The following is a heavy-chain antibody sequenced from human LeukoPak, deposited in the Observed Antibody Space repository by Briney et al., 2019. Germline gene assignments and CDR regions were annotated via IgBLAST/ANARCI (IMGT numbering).Heavy chain of an antibody. CDR3: AREGTGYPYY. Sequence: SETLSLTCTVSGYSISSGYYWGWIRQPPGKGLEWIGSIYHSGSTYYNPSLKSRVTISLETSKNQFSLKLSSVTAADTAVYYCAREGTGYPYYWGQGTLVTVSS. CDR2: IYHSGST. J-gene: IGHJ4*02. V-gene: IGHV4-38-2*02. D-gene: IGHD3/OR15-3a*01. CDR1: GYSISSGYY.